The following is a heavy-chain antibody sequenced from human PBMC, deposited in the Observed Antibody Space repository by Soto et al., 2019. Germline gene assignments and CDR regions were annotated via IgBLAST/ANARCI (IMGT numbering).Heavy chain of an antibody. CDR1: GGSISSGGYY. Sequence: QVQLQESGPGLVKPSQTLSLTCTVSGGSISSGGYYWSWIRQHPGKGLEWIGYIYYSGSTYYNPSLKSRVTISVDTSKNQFSLKLSAVTAADTAVYYCARDGPRYYYGMDVWGQGTTVTVSS. V-gene: IGHV4-31*03. CDR2: IYYSGST. CDR3: ARDGPRYYYGMDV. J-gene: IGHJ6*02.